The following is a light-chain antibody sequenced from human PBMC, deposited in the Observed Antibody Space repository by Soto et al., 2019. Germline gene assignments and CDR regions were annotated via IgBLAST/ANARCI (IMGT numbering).Light chain of an antibody. CDR3: QQYNNWPPYT. CDR1: ESISSN. Sequence: EIVMTQSPATLSVSPGERATLSCRASESISSNLAWYQQKPGQTPRLLIYSTSTRATGVPARFSGSGSGTEFTLTISSLQSEYFAVYFCQQYNNWPPYTVGQGTKLEIK. CDR2: STS. V-gene: IGKV3-15*01. J-gene: IGKJ2*01.